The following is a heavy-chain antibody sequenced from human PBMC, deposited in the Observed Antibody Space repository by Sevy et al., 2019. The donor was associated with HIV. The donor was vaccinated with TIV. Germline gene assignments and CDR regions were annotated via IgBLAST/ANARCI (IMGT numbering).Heavy chain of an antibody. CDR3: ARHRVIVGATTSPFDI. CDR2: IFYSGST. CDR1: GGSISSSSYY. J-gene: IGHJ3*02. Sequence: SETLSLTCTVSGGSISSSSYYWGWIRQPPGKGLEWIGSIFYSGSTYYNPSLKNRVTISVDTSKNQFSLKLSSVTAADTAVYYCARHRVIVGATTSPFDIWGQGTMVTVSS. D-gene: IGHD1-26*01. V-gene: IGHV4-39*01.